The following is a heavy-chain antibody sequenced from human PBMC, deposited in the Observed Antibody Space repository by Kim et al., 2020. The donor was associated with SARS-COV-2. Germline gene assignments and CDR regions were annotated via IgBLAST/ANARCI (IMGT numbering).Heavy chain of an antibody. Sequence: ASVKVSCKASGYTFTSYAMNWVRQAPGQGLEWMGWINTNTGNPTYAQGFTGRFVFSLDTSVSTAYLQISSLKAEDTAVYYCARGPDLRYYDILTGYYNPNYYYYYGMDVWGPGTTVTVSS. CDR1: GYTFTSYA. V-gene: IGHV7-4-1*02. CDR3: ARGPDLRYYDILTGYYNPNYYYYYGMDV. J-gene: IGHJ6*02. D-gene: IGHD3-9*01. CDR2: INTNTGNP.